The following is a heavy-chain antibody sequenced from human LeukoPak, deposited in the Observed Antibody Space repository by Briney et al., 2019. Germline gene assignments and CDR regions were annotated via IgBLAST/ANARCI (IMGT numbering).Heavy chain of an antibody. CDR3: AKARLGGSTYDY. Sequence: GGSLRLSCAASGFTVITNDMTWVRQAPGKGLEWVSVLYSDGNTKYADSVQGRFTISRDNSKNTLFLQMNSLRVDDTAIYFCAKARLGGSTYDYWGQGTVVTVSS. CDR1: GFTVITND. V-gene: IGHV3-53*01. CDR2: LYSDGNT. D-gene: IGHD3-10*01. J-gene: IGHJ4*02.